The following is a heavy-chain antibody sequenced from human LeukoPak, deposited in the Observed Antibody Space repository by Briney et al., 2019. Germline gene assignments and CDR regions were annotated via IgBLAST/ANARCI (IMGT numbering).Heavy chain of an antibody. CDR2: INHSGST. CDR3: ARVSQSLDTGTTAWDWFDP. J-gene: IGHJ5*02. Sequence: KTSETLSLTCAVYGGSFSGYYWSWIRQPPGKGLEWIGEINHSGSTNYNPSLKSRVTISVDTSKNQFSLKLSSVTAADTAVYYCARVSQSLDTGTTAWDWFDPWGQGTLVTVSS. V-gene: IGHV4-34*01. CDR1: GGSFSGYY. D-gene: IGHD1-7*01.